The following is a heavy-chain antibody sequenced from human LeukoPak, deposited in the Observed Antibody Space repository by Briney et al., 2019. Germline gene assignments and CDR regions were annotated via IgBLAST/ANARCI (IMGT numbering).Heavy chain of an antibody. D-gene: IGHD2-2*01. CDR1: GFTFSSYS. CDR3: AREAPPAAYDAVDI. J-gene: IGHJ3*02. V-gene: IGHV3-21*01. CDR2: ISSSSSYI. Sequence: GGSLRLSCAASGFTFSSYSMNWVRQAPGRGLEWVSSISSSSSYIYYADSVKGRFTISRDNAKNTLYLQMNSLRAEDTAVYYCAREAPPAAYDAVDIWGQGTMVTVSS.